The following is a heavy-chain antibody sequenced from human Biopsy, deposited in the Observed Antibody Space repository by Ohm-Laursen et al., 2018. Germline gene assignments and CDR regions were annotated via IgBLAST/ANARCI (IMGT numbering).Heavy chain of an antibody. J-gene: IGHJ2*01. CDR3: ARDRGYYSDRTVPGYFDL. Sequence: GTLSLTCTVSAVSISSYYWSRIRQPPGQGLEGIGYVYYTRSTDYNPSLQSRVTISVDTSKNHFSLRLRSVTPADTAIYYCARDRGYYSDRTVPGYFDLWGRGTLVTVSS. CDR1: AVSISSYY. V-gene: IGHV4-59*01. D-gene: IGHD3-22*01. CDR2: VYYTRST.